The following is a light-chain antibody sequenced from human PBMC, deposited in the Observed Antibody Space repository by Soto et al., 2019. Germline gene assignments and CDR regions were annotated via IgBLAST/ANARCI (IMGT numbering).Light chain of an antibody. CDR2: EVT. V-gene: IGLV2-14*01. J-gene: IGLJ1*01. CDR1: SSDVGGYPY. CDR3: SSYTTSRTLV. Sequence: QSALTQPASVSGSPGQSITISCTGTSSDVGGYPYVSWYQQRPGKAPKLMIYEVTNRPSGVSDRFSGSKFGDTASLTISGLQAEDEADYYCSSYTTSRTLVFGTGTKLTVL.